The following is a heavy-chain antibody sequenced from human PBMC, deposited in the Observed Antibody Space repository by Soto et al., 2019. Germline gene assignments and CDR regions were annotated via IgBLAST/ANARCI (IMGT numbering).Heavy chain of an antibody. CDR2: INSDGSST. Sequence: RGSLRLSCAASGFTFSSYWMHWVRQAPGKGLVWVSRINSDGSSTSYADSVKGRFTISRDNAKNTLYLQMNSLRAEDTAVYYCARETGGSDAFDIWGQGTMVTVSS. CDR3: ARETGGSDAFDI. CDR1: GFTFSSYW. D-gene: IGHD1-26*01. V-gene: IGHV3-74*01. J-gene: IGHJ3*02.